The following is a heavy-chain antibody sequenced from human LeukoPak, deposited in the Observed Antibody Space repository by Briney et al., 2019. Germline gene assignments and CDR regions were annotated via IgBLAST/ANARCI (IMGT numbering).Heavy chain of an antibody. CDR2: INHSGST. V-gene: IGHV4-34*01. CDR1: GGSFSGYY. CDR3: ARAIGCSSTSCRNDY. Sequence: SETLSLTCAVYGGSFSGYYWSWLRQPPGKGLEWIGEINHSGSTNYNPSLKSRVTISVDTSKNQFSLKLSSVTAADTAVYYCARAIGCSSTSCRNDYWGQGTLVTVSS. J-gene: IGHJ4*02. D-gene: IGHD2-2*01.